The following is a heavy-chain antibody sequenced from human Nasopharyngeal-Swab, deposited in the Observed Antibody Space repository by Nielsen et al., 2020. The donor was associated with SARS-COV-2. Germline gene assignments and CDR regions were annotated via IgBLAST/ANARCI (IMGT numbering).Heavy chain of an antibody. CDR3: ARESGLRFFDYYYYYYMDV. J-gene: IGHJ6*03. Sequence: GESLKISCAASGFTFSSYAMSWVRQAPGKGLEWVANIKQDGSEKYYVDSVKGRFTISRDNAKNSLYLQMNSLRAEDTAVYYCARESGLRFFDYYYYYYMDVWGKGTTVTVSS. D-gene: IGHD3-3*01. CDR2: IKQDGSEK. CDR1: GFTFSSYA. V-gene: IGHV3-7*01.